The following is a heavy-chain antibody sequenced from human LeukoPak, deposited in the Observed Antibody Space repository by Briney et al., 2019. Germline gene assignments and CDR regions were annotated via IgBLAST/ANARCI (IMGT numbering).Heavy chain of an antibody. Sequence: PGGSLRLSCAASAFTFNTYWMHWVRQVPGRGLEWVSRINGDESSTNYADSVKGRFTISRDNAKDTLYLHMNSLTAADTAVYYCARGAKWAYYFDYWGQGTLVTVSS. J-gene: IGHJ4*02. D-gene: IGHD1-26*01. CDR3: ARGAKWAYYFDY. CDR1: AFTFNTYW. CDR2: INGDESST. V-gene: IGHV3-74*01.